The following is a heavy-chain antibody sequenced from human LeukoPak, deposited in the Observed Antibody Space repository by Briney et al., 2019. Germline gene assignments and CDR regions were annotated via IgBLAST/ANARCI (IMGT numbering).Heavy chain of an antibody. J-gene: IGHJ5*02. CDR2: ISSTSSYI. CDR3: ARDGLPATVANWFDP. Sequence: GGSLILSCAASGFPFNSYTMNWVRQAPGKGLEWLSSISSTSSYIYYAASVKGRFTISRDNAKNSLYLQMNSLRAEDTAVYYCARDGLPATVANWFDPWGRGTLVTVSS. CDR1: GFPFNSYT. V-gene: IGHV3-21*01. D-gene: IGHD2-15*01.